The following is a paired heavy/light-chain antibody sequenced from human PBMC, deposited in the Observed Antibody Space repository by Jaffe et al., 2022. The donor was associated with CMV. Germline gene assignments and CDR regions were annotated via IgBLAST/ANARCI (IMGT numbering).Heavy chain of an antibody. CDR1: GFNFRDYA. CDR2: ISWSGGTL. D-gene: IGHD3-16*01. Sequence: EVQLVESGGGLVQPGRSLSLSCAASGFNFRDYAMHWVRQAPGKGLEWVSGISWSGGTLGYADSVKGRFSISRDNANKSLFLQMNSLRPEDTAFYYCARDIGPGRGLGNWFGPWGQGTLVTVSS. J-gene: IGHJ5*02. V-gene: IGHV3-9*01. CDR3: ARDIGPGRGLGNWFGP.
Light chain of an antibody. CDR2: EDT. CDR3: GTWDSALTAAL. CDR1: SSNIGNNF. J-gene: IGLJ2*01. Sequence: QSVLTQPPSVSAAPGQKVTISCSGSSSNIGNNFVSWYQQLPGTAPKLLICEDTERPSGIPDRFSGSKSGTSATLAITGLQTGDEADYYCGTWDSALTAALFGGGTRLTVL. V-gene: IGLV1-51*02.